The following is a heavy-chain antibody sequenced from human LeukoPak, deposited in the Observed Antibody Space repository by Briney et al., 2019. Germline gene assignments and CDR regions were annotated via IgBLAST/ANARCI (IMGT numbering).Heavy chain of an antibody. CDR2: IYSGETT. J-gene: IGHJ4*02. V-gene: IGHV3-66*01. Sequence: GGSLRLSCAASGFTVRNKYMIWVRQAPGKGLEWVSSIYSGETTYYADSVKGRFTISRDNSKNTLFLQMNSLRAEDTAIYYCARDSGGSSPFDYWGQGTLVTVSS. CDR1: GFTVRNKY. CDR3: ARDSGGSSPFDY. D-gene: IGHD2-15*01.